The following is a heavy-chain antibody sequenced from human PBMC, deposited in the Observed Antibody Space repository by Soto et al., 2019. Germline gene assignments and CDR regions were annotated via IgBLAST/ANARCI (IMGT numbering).Heavy chain of an antibody. V-gene: IGHV4-31*03. CDR3: GSSGDP. CDR2: TYYSGST. CDR1: GGSISSGGYY. Sequence: QVQLQESGPGLVKPSQTLSLTCTVSGGSISSGGYYWSWIRQHPGKGLEWIGYTYYSGSTYYNPSLQSRGNITVDTSKNHVSLKLSSVAAADTAVYYCGSSGDPWGQGTPGPVSS. J-gene: IGHJ5*02. D-gene: IGHD6-13*01.